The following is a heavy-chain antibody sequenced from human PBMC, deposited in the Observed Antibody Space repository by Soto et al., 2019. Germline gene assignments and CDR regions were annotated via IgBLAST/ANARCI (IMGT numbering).Heavy chain of an antibody. V-gene: IGHV4-34*01. CDR2: INHSGST. CDR3: ARARSSSSWYLY. CDR1: GGSFSGYY. J-gene: IGHJ4*02. Sequence: KSSETLSLTCAVYGGSFSGYYWSWIRQPPGKGLEWIGEINHSGSTNYNPSLKSRVTISVDTSKNQFSLKLSSVTAADTAVYYCARARSSSSWYLYWGQGTLVTVSS. D-gene: IGHD6-13*01.